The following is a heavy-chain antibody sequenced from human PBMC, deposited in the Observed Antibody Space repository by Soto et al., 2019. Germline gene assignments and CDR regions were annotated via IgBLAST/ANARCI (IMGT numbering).Heavy chain of an antibody. D-gene: IGHD2-2*01. J-gene: IGHJ4*02. V-gene: IGHV3-48*01. Sequence: GGSLRLSCAASGFTFSSYRMNWVRQAPGKGLEWVSYISSSSSTIYYADSVKGRFTISRDNAKNSLYLQMNSLRAEDTAVYYCATTLGYCSSTSCQYYFDYWGQGTLVTVSS. CDR1: GFTFSSYR. CDR3: ATTLGYCSSTSCQYYFDY. CDR2: ISSSSSTI.